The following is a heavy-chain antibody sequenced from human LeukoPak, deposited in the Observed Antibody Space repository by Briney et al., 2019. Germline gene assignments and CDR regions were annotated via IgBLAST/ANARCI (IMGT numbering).Heavy chain of an antibody. Sequence: ASVKVSCKASGYTFTSYGISWVRQAPGQGLEWMGWISAYNGNTNYAQKLQGRVTMTTDTSTSTAYMELRSLRSDDTAVYYCARGPITMVRGVIIYYWGQGTLVTVSS. D-gene: IGHD3-10*01. CDR2: ISAYNGNT. V-gene: IGHV1-18*01. CDR1: GYTFTSYG. CDR3: ARGPITMVRGVIIYY. J-gene: IGHJ4*02.